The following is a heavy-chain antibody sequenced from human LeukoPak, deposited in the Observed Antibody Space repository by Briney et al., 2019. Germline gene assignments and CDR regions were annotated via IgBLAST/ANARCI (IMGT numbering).Heavy chain of an antibody. J-gene: IGHJ4*02. D-gene: IGHD3-10*01. CDR3: ARHYSSGTYPLDS. Sequence: SETLSLTCTVSGDPISSSYWSWIRQPPGRGLEWIGHIYYSKSTTYNPSLKSRLTMSIDTSKNQFSLKLSSVTAADTAVYYCARHYSSGTYPLDSWGQGTLVTVSS. CDR2: IYYSKST. CDR1: GDPISSSY. V-gene: IGHV4-59*08.